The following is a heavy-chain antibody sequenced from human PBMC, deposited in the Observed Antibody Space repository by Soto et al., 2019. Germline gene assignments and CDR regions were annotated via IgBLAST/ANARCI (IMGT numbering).Heavy chain of an antibody. Sequence: PSETLSLTCTVSGGSISSSSYYWGWIRQPPGKGLEWIGSIYYSGSTYYNASLKSRVTVSVDTSKNQFSLSLNSVTAADTAVYYCARSLSWSFDYWGRGPLVTVSS. V-gene: IGHV4-39*01. CDR1: GGSISSSSYY. CDR3: ARSLSWSFDY. CDR2: IYYSGST. D-gene: IGHD6-13*01. J-gene: IGHJ4*02.